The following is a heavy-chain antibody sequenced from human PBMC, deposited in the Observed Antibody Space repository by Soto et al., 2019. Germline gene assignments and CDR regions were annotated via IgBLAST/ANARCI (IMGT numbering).Heavy chain of an antibody. CDR2: INSDGSST. J-gene: IGHJ5*02. V-gene: IGHV3-74*01. CDR3: ARDQTGGGFDP. Sequence: EVQLVESGGGLVQPGGSLRLSCAASGFTFSSYWMHWVRQAPGKGLVWVSRINSDGSSTSYADSVKGRFTISRGNAKNTLYLQMNSPRAEDTAVYYCARDQTGGGFDPWGQGTLVTVSS. CDR1: GFTFSSYW. D-gene: IGHD3-10*01.